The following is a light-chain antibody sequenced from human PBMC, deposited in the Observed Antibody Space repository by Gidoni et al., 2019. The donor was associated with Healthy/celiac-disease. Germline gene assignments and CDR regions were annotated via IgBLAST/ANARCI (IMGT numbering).Light chain of an antibody. CDR3: QKYNSGPWT. V-gene: IGKV1-27*01. J-gene: IGKJ2*02. CDR1: QDISNY. CDR2: AAS. Sequence: DIQMTQSPSSLSASVGDRVTITCRASQDISNYLAWYQQKPGKVPKLLMYAASALQSGVPSRFSGSGSGTDFSLTISSLQPEDVATYYCQKYNSGPWTFGQGTKLEI.